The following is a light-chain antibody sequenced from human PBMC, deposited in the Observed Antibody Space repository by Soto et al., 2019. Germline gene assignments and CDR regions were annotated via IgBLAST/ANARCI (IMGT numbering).Light chain of an antibody. CDR2: AAS. CDR1: QDIHNY. CDR3: QHSYNYPWK. V-gene: IGKV1-8*01. Sequence: AVLLTQSPSSFSASTGDRATITCRASQDIHNYLAWYQQVPGKAPKLLLYAASILQTGVPSRFSGSGSGTDFTLTIDGLQSEDFATYFCQHSYNYPWKFGQGTPVE. J-gene: IGKJ1*01.